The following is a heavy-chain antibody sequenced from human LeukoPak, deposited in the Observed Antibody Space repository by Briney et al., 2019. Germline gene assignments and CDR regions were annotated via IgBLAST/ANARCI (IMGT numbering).Heavy chain of an antibody. J-gene: IGHJ4*02. V-gene: IGHV1-58*01. CDR2: IVVGSGNT. D-gene: IGHD6-13*01. Sequence: GASVKVSCKASGFSFTNSAVQWVRQARGQRLEWIGWIVVGSGNTNYAQKFQERVTITRDRSTSTAYLELSSLRSEDTAVYYCARDFRSSLPNWGQGTLVTVSS. CDR1: GFSFTNSA. CDR3: ARDFRSSLPN.